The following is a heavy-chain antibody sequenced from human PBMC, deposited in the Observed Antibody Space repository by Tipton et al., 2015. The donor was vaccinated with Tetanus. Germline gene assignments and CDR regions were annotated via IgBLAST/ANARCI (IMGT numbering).Heavy chain of an antibody. V-gene: IGHV4-34*01. Sequence: TLSLTCAVYGGSFSGYYWTWIRQPPGQGLEWIGEIHPSGSANSNPSLNSRVTISVDTSKNQFSLRLTSVTAADTAVYFCARGPLENEGYFDSWGQGILVTVTA. D-gene: IGHD1-1*01. J-gene: IGHJ4*02. CDR1: GGSFSGYY. CDR2: IHPSGSA. CDR3: ARGPLENEGYFDS.